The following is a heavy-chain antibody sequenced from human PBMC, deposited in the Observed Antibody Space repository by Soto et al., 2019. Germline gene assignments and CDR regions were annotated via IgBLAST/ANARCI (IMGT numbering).Heavy chain of an antibody. CDR3: ACGYWLDY. D-gene: IGHD3-22*01. CDR1: GFTFSSYS. Sequence: QVQLVESGGGVVQPGRSLRLSCAASGFTFSSYSMHWVRQAPGKGLEWVAVISSAESNKYSADFVKGRFTISRDNSKNTLYLQMNSLRPDDTAVYYCACGYWLDYWGQGTRVTVSS. CDR2: ISSAESNK. V-gene: IGHV3-30*03. J-gene: IGHJ4*02.